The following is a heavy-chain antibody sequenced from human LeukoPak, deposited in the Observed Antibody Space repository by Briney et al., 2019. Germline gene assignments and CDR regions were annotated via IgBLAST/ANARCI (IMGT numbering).Heavy chain of an antibody. CDR1: GFTFSGSA. CDR3: AKDMESVAGYRASFDY. J-gene: IGHJ4*02. D-gene: IGHD6-19*01. Sequence: PGGSLRLSCAASGFTFSGSAIHWVRQASGKGLEWVGRIRSKANTYATAYAASVKGRFTISRDDSKNTAYLQMNSLRAEDTAVYYCAKDMESVAGYRASFDYWSQGTLVTVSS. V-gene: IGHV3-73*01. CDR2: IRSKANTYAT.